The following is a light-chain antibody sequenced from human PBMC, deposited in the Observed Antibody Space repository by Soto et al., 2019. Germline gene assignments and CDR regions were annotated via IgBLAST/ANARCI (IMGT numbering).Light chain of an antibody. Sequence: EIVLTQSPGTLSLSPGERATLSCRASQSVSSSYLAWYQQKPGQAPRLLIYGASSRATGIPDRFSGSGSGTDFTLTIRRMETEDFAVYYCQQYGSSRGTFGQGTKVDIK. CDR2: GAS. CDR1: QSVSSSY. V-gene: IGKV3-20*01. J-gene: IGKJ1*01. CDR3: QQYGSSRGT.